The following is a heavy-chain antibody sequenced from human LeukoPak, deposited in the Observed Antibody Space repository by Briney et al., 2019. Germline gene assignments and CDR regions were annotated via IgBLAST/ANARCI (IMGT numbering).Heavy chain of an antibody. D-gene: IGHD6-6*01. J-gene: IGHJ6*02. V-gene: IGHV3-33*01. CDR3: AREWVRGIAARPYYYGMDV. Sequence: GGSLRLSCAASGFTFSSYGMHWVRQAPGKGLEWVAVIWYDGSNKYYADSVKGRFTISRDNSKNTLYLQMNSLRAEDTAVYYCAREWVRGIAARPYYYGMDVWGQGTTVTVSS. CDR1: GFTFSSYG. CDR2: IWYDGSNK.